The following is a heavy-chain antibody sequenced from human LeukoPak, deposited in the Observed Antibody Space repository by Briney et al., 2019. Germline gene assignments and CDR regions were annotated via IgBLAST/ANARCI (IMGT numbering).Heavy chain of an antibody. CDR1: GYTFTSYY. CDR3: ARHRGYSGYDYGLLGYYYYMDV. CDR2: INPSGGST. V-gene: IGHV1-46*01. D-gene: IGHD5-12*01. Sequence: ASVKVSCRASGYTFTSYYMHWVRQAPGQGLEWMGIINPSGGSTSYAQKFQGRVTMTRDTSTSTVYMELSSLRSDDTAVYYCARHRGYSGYDYGLLGYYYYMDVWGKGTTVTISS. J-gene: IGHJ6*03.